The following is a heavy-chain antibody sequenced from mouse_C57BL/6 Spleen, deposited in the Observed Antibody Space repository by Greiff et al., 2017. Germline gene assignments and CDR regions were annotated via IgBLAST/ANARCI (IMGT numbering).Heavy chain of an antibody. J-gene: IGHJ4*01. CDR2: IDPANGNT. D-gene: IGHD2-1*01. CDR1: GFYIKNTH. V-gene: IGHV14-3*01. CDR3: AIYYDNCGAMDY. Sequence: EVQLQQSVAELVRPGASVKLSCTASGFYIKNTHMHWVKQRPEQGLEWIGRIDPANGNTKYAPNFPGKATITAYTSSNTAYLQLSSLTAEDTASYYCAIYYDNCGAMDYGGQGTSVTVSS.